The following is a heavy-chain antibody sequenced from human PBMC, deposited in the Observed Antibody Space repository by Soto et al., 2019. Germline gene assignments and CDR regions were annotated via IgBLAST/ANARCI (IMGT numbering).Heavy chain of an antibody. Sequence: QVQLVESGGGVVQPGRSLRLSCAASGFTFSSYAMHWVRQAPGKGLEWVAVISYDGSNKYYADSVKGRFTISRDNSKNTLYLQMNSLRAEDTAVYYCARGRDFWSGAPPYCCYGMDVWGQGTTVTVSS. CDR3: ARGRDFWSGAPPYCCYGMDV. CDR1: GFTFSSYA. V-gene: IGHV3-30-3*01. CDR2: ISYDGSNK. D-gene: IGHD3-3*01. J-gene: IGHJ6*02.